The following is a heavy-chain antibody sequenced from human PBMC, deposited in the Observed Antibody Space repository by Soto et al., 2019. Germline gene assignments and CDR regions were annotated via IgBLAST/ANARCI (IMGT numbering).Heavy chain of an antibody. CDR2: IYYSGST. V-gene: IGHV4-31*03. CDR3: ARASDYGDYASYWFDP. Sequence: SETLSLTCTVSGGSISSGGYYWSWIRQHPGKGLEWIGYIYYSGSTYCNPSLKSRVTISVDTSKNQFSLKLSSVTAADTAVYYCARASDYGDYASYWFDPWGQGTLVTVSS. J-gene: IGHJ5*02. D-gene: IGHD4-17*01. CDR1: GGSISSGGYY.